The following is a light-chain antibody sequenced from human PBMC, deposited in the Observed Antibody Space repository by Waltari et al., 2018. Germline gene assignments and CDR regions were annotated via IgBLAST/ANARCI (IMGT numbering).Light chain of an antibody. J-gene: IGLJ3*02. Sequence: QSALTQPASVSGSPGQSITISCTGTSNDVGSYNSVSWYQDHPGQGPKVIIYDVSDRPSGVSARFSGSKSGNTASLTISGLQAEDEADYYCSSQSNDNVVLFGGGTKVTVL. CDR2: DVS. V-gene: IGLV2-14*03. CDR3: SSQSNDNVVL. CDR1: SNDVGSYNS.